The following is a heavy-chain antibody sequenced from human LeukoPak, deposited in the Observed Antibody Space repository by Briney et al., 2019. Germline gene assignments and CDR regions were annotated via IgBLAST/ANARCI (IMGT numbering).Heavy chain of an antibody. V-gene: IGHV3-53*01. CDR1: GFTVSSNY. D-gene: IGHD1-26*01. Sequence: GGSLRLSCAASGFTVSSNYMSWVRQAPGKGLEWVSVIYSGGSTYYADSVKGRLTISRDNSKNTLYLQMNSLRAEDTAVYYCARASAHSAFNAFDIWGQGTMVTVSS. J-gene: IGHJ3*02. CDR3: ARASAHSAFNAFDI. CDR2: IYSGGST.